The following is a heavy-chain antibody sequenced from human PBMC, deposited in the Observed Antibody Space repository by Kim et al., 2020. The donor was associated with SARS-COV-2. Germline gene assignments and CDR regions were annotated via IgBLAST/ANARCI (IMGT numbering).Heavy chain of an antibody. CDR1: GFTFSSYW. V-gene: IGHV3-74*01. Sequence: GGSLRLSCAASGFTFSSYWMHWVRQAPGKGLVWVSRINSDGSSTSYADSVKGRFTISRDNAKNTLYLQMNSLRAEDTAVYYCAREYYYDSSGYYYYYYGMDVWGQGTTVTVSS. J-gene: IGHJ6*02. D-gene: IGHD3-22*01. CDR3: AREYYYDSSGYYYYYYGMDV. CDR2: INSDGSST.